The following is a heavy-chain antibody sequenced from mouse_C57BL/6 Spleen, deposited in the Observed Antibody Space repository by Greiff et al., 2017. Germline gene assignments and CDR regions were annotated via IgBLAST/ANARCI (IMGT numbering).Heavy chain of an antibody. CDR3: ARYYGNYLWYFDV. V-gene: IGHV7-3*01. CDR1: GFTFTDYY. D-gene: IGHD2-1*01. J-gene: IGHJ1*03. Sequence: EVKLVESGGGLVQPGVSLSLSCAASGFTFTDYYMSWVRQPPGKALEWLGFIRNKANGYTTEYSASVKGRFTISRDNSQSILYLQMNALRAEDSATYYCARYYGNYLWYFDVWGTGTTVTVSS. CDR2: IRNKANGYTT.